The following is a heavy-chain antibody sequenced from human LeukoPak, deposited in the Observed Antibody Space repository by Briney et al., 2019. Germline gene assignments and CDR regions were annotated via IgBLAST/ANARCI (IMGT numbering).Heavy chain of an antibody. CDR2: IIPIFGTA. J-gene: IGHJ4*02. CDR1: GGTFSSYA. D-gene: IGHD6-6*01. V-gene: IGHV1-69*01. Sequence: SVKVSCKASGGTFSSYAISWVRQAPGQGLEWMGGIIPIFGTANYAQKFQGRVTITADESTSTAYMELSSLRSEDTAVYYCARDLGAYSSSSLTFDYWGQGTLVTVSS. CDR3: ARDLGAYSSSSLTFDY.